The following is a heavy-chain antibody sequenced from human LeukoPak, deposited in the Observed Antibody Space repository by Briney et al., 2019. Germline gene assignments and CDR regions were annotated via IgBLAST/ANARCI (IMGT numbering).Heavy chain of an antibody. V-gene: IGHV5-51*01. CDR3: ARMVRGVVSAQLDFDY. Sequence: GESLKISCKGSGYSFTSYWIGWVRQMPGKGLEWMGIIYPGDSDACYSPSFQGQVTISADKSISTTYLQWSSLKASDTAMYYCARMVRGVVSAQLDFDYWGQGTLVTVSS. J-gene: IGHJ4*02. D-gene: IGHD3-10*01. CDR2: IYPGDSDA. CDR1: GYSFTSYW.